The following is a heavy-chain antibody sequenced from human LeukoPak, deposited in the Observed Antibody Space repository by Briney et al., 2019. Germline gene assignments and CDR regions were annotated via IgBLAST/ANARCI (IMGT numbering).Heavy chain of an antibody. D-gene: IGHD1/OR15-1a*01. Sequence: GXXXRLXCAASGFTFSHYWMSWVRQAPGXGLEWVANIKEDVSEKHYVDSVKGRFTISRDNAKNSLYLQMNSLRPEDTAVYYCARNKRGDIRGQGTLVTVSS. CDR1: GFTFSHYW. CDR3: ARNKRGDI. CDR2: IKEDVSEK. J-gene: IGHJ4*02. V-gene: IGHV3-7*01.